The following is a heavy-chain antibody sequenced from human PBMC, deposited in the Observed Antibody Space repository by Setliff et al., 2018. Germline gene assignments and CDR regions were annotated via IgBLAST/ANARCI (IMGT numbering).Heavy chain of an antibody. CDR2: LHTSGST. D-gene: IGHD1-26*01. J-gene: IGHJ5*02. CDR3: ARDNTTLGATDH. V-gene: IGHV4-4*07. Sequence: SETLSLTCAVYGDSFSDYYWSWIRQSTERGLEWLGRLHTSGSTTYNPALNRRVTISVDTSTNQFSLRLTSLTAADTAVYFCARDNTTLGATDHWGQGTLVTSPQ. CDR1: GDSFSDYY.